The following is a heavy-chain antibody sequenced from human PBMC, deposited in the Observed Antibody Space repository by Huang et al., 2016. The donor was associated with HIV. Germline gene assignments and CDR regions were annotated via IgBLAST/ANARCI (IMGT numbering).Heavy chain of an antibody. CDR1: GESFSGYY. V-gene: IGHV4-34*01. D-gene: IGHD2-21*01. Sequence: QVQLQQWGGGLLKPSETLSLTCAVYGESFSGYYWSWNRQPPGKGMEVIGEINDSGSINQNPSLKSRVTVSDDTSKKQFSLKLSSVTAADTATYYCARGKILNGDSYYFDSWGQGTLVAVSS. J-gene: IGHJ4*02. CDR3: ARGKILNGDSYYFDS. CDR2: INDSGSI.